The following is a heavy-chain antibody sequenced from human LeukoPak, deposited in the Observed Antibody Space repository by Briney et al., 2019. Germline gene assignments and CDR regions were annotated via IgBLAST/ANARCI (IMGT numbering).Heavy chain of an antibody. CDR1: GFTFSSYS. J-gene: IGHJ5*02. CDR3: AKEGLAYCGGDCGFDP. Sequence: GGSLRLSCAASGFTFSSYSMNWVRQAPGKGLEWVSSISSSSSYIYYADSVKGRFTISRDNAKNSLYLQMNSLRAEGTAVYYCAKEGLAYCGGDCGFDPWGQGILVTVSS. V-gene: IGHV3-21*04. D-gene: IGHD2-21*02. CDR2: ISSSSSYI.